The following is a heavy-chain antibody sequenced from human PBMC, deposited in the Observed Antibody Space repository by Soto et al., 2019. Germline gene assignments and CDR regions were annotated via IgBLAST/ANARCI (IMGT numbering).Heavy chain of an antibody. Sequence: EVQLVESGGGLVQPGGSRRLSCAASGFTFNKYWMHWVRQAPGKGLVWVSRISSDGSDTIYAGSVRGRFAVSRDNAKNMLFLQINSLTADDTAIYYCVRGWIPDQHVGYLQFWGQGTLVTVSS. CDR3: VRGWIPDQHVGYLQF. V-gene: IGHV3-74*01. J-gene: IGHJ4*02. CDR2: ISSDGSDT. D-gene: IGHD1-26*01. CDR1: GFTFNKYW.